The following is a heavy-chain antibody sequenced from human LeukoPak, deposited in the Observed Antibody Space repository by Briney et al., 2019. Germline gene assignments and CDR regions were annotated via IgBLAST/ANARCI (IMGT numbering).Heavy chain of an antibody. CDR1: GFTLSSYW. J-gene: IGHJ4*02. CDR3: ARDLSGIAGYTYGRGIDY. Sequence: GGSLRLSCAASGFTLSSYWMSWVRQAPGKGLEWVANIKQDGSEKYYVDSVKGRFTISRDNAKNSLYLQMNSLRAEDTAVYYCARDLSGIAGYTYGRGIDYWGQGTLVTVSS. D-gene: IGHD5-18*01. V-gene: IGHV3-7*01. CDR2: IKQDGSEK.